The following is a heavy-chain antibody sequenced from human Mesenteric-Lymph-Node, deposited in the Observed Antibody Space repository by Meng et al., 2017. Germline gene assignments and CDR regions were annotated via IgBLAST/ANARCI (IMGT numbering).Heavy chain of an antibody. CDR3: TSVDTF. V-gene: IGHV3-7*01. D-gene: IGHD3-9*01. CDR1: GFFLSDYW. Sequence: GESLKISCAASGFFLSDYWMTWVRQAPGKGLEWVATTKEDGSMIFYVDSVKGRFTVSRDSAENSLYLQMNNLRAEDTAVYYCTSVDTFWGRGTLVTVSS. CDR2: TKEDGSMI. J-gene: IGHJ4*02.